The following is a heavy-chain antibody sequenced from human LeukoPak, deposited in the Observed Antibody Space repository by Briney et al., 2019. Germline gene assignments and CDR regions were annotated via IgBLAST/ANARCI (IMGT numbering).Heavy chain of an antibody. Sequence: GGSLRLSCAASGFTFDDYGMSWVRQAPGKGLEWVSGINWNGGSTGYADSVKGRFTISRDNAKNSLYLQMNSLRAEDTALYYCARHSDILVVIATSSFGQWGQGTLVTLSS. CDR2: INWNGGST. V-gene: IGHV3-20*04. CDR3: ARHSDILVVIATSSFGQ. J-gene: IGHJ4*02. D-gene: IGHD2-21*01. CDR1: GFTFDDYG.